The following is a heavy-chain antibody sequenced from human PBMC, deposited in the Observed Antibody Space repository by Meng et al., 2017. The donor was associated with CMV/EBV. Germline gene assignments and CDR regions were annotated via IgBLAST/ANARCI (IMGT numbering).Heavy chain of an antibody. Sequence: GESLKISCAASGFTFSSYWMHWVRQAPGKGLVWVSRINSDGSSTSYADSVKGRFTTSRDNAKNTLYLQMNSLRAEDTAVYYCARLERLIVHPYYYYGMDVWGQGTTVTVSS. D-gene: IGHD6-6*01. CDR1: GFTFSSYW. CDR3: ARLERLIVHPYYYYGMDV. V-gene: IGHV3-74*01. J-gene: IGHJ6*02. CDR2: INSDGSST.